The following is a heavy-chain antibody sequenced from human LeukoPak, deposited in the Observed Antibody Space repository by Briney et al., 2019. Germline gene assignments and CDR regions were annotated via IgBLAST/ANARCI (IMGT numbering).Heavy chain of an antibody. CDR2: ISYDGSNK. Sequence: GGSLRLSCAASGFTFSSYGMYWVRQPPGKGLEWVAVISYDGSNKYYADSVKGRFTISRDNSKNTPYLQMNSLRAEDTAVYYCAKILPDTVTADYWGQGTLVTVSS. CDR3: AKILPDTVTADY. CDR1: GFTFSSYG. D-gene: IGHD4-11*01. V-gene: IGHV3-30*18. J-gene: IGHJ4*02.